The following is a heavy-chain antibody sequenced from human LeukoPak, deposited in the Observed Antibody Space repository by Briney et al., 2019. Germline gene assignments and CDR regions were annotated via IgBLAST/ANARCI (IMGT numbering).Heavy chain of an antibody. CDR1: GFTFNNAW. CDR3: TTYYHGSWYFDL. V-gene: IGHV3-15*01. CDR2: IKSTTHGGTT. J-gene: IGHJ2*01. D-gene: IGHD3-10*01. Sequence: TGGSLRLSCAASGFTFNNAWMNWVRQAPGKGLEWVGRIKSTTHGGTTNYAAPVKGRFTISRDDSKNTVYLQMDNLKTEDTAVYYCTTYYHGSWYFDLWGRGTLVTVSS.